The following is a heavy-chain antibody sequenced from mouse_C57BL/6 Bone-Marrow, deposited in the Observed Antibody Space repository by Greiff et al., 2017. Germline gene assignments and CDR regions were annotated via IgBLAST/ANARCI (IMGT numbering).Heavy chain of an antibody. CDR3: ARGSKGGFAY. CDR1: GFNFSDYG. J-gene: IGHJ3*01. CDR2: ISSGSSTI. Sequence: EVKVVESGGGLVKPGGSLKLSCAASGFNFSDYGMHWVRQAPEKGLEWVAYISSGSSTIYYADTVKGRFTISRDNAKNTLFLQMTSLRSEDTAMYYCARGSKGGFAYWGQVTLVTVSA. V-gene: IGHV5-17*01.